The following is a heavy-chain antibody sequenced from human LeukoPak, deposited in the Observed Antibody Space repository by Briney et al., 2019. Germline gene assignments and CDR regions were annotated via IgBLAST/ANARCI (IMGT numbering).Heavy chain of an antibody. CDR2: IYYSGST. J-gene: IGHJ4*02. Sequence: SETLSLTCAVYGGSFSGYYWSWIRQPPGKGLEWIGYIYYSGSTNYNPSLKSRVTISVDTSKNQFSLKLSSVTAADTAVYYCARALSDFWSGYPTGGFDYWGQGTLVTVSS. CDR1: GGSFSGYY. V-gene: IGHV4-59*01. CDR3: ARALSDFWSGYPTGGFDY. D-gene: IGHD3-3*01.